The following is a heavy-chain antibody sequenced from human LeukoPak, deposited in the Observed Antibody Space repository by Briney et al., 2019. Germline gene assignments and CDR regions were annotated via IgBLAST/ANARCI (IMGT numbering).Heavy chain of an antibody. J-gene: IGHJ6*03. D-gene: IGHD3-9*01. CDR1: GYSISSGYY. Sequence: PSETLSLTCTVSGYSISSGYYWGWIRQPPGKGLEWIGSIYHSGSTYYNPSLKSRVTISVDTSKNQFSLKLSSVTAADTAVYYCARAFFDYPPPYYYYYMDVWGNGTTVTVSS. CDR2: IYHSGST. V-gene: IGHV4-38-2*02. CDR3: ARAFFDYPPPYYYYYMDV.